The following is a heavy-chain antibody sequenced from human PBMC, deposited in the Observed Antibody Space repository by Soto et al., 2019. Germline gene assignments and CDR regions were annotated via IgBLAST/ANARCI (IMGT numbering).Heavy chain of an antibody. J-gene: IGHJ4*02. V-gene: IGHV1-69*01. CDR1: GDLFNNYA. CDR2: ISPLFSTT. D-gene: IGHD6-13*01. Sequence: QVQLVQSGAEVKEPGSSVKVSCKATGDLFNNYAFNWVRQAPGQGLEWMGRISPLFSTTNYAQKFQGRVTIGADELTTIVYLEVSKFESEDTAMYYFAASSSVAAAGYFKFWGQGTLVTVSP. CDR3: AASSSVAAAGYFKF.